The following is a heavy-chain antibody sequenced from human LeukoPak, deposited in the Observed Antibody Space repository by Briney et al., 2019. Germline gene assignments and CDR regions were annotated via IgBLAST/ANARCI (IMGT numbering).Heavy chain of an antibody. CDR1: GFTFSNYE. V-gene: IGHV3-48*03. Sequence: GGSLRLPCAASGFTFSNYEMNWVRQAPGKGLEWVSYISSSGSTIYYAESVKGRFTISRDNVKNSVYLQMISLRAEDTAVYFCAREGPYGKFDYWGQGTLVTVSS. CDR3: AREGPYGKFDY. D-gene: IGHD4-17*01. J-gene: IGHJ4*02. CDR2: ISSSGSTI.